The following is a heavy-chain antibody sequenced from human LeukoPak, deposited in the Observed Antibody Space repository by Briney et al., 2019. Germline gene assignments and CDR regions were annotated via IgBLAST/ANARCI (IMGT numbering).Heavy chain of an antibody. CDR1: GGSITSSTSY. V-gene: IGHV4-39*07. D-gene: IGHD3-10*01. CDR2: IHYSGST. Sequence: KPSETLSLTCIVSGGSITSSTSYWGWIRQPPGKGLEWIGSIHYSGSTYYNPSLKRRVTISVDTSKNQFSLRLSSVTAADAAVYYCARAGDYYVSGSYLGYWGQGTLVTVSS. CDR3: ARAGDYYVSGSYLGY. J-gene: IGHJ4*02.